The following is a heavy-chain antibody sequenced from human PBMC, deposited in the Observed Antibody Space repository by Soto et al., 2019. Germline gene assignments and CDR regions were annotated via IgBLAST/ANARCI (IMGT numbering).Heavy chain of an antibody. CDR3: ARAGDNWNYGLGAFDI. Sequence: PGGSLRLSCAASGFTFSSYGMHWVRQAPGKGLEWVAVIWYDGSNKYYADSVKGRFTISRDNSKNTLYLQMNSLRAEDTAVYYCARAGDNWNYGLGAFDIWGQGTMVTVSS. V-gene: IGHV3-33*01. D-gene: IGHD1-7*01. J-gene: IGHJ3*02. CDR2: IWYDGSNK. CDR1: GFTFSSYG.